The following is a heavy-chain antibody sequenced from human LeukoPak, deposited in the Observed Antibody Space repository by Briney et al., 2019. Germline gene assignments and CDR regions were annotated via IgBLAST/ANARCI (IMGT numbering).Heavy chain of an antibody. J-gene: IGHJ4*02. Sequence: SETLSLTCTVSGGSISSYCWSWIRQPPGKGLEWIGYIYYRGSTNYNASLKSRVTISVDTSKNQFSLKLRSVTAADTAVYYCARWVAASSIDYWGQGTLVTVSS. V-gene: IGHV4-59*08. CDR1: GGSISSYC. CDR3: ARWVAASSIDY. D-gene: IGHD6-13*01. CDR2: IYYRGST.